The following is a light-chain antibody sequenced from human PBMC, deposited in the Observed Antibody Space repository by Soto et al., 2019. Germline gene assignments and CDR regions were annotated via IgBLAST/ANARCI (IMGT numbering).Light chain of an antibody. Sequence: QSALTQPPSASGIPGQRGTISCSGSSSNIGSNAVNWYQQLPGTAPKLLIYSNNQRPSGVPDRFSGSKSGTSASLAISGLQSEDEADYYCAAWDDSLNGYVFGTGTKVTVL. J-gene: IGLJ1*01. CDR1: SSNIGSNA. V-gene: IGLV1-44*01. CDR3: AAWDDSLNGYV. CDR2: SNN.